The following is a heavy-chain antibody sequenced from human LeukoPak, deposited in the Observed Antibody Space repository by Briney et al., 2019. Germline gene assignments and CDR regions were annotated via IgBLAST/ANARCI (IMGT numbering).Heavy chain of an antibody. CDR2: IYYSGST. CDR3: ARHSYDSSGYYGDFDY. J-gene: IGHJ4*02. Sequence: SETLSLTCTVSGGSISSSSYYWGWIRQPPGKGLEWIGSIYYSGSTYYNPSLKSRVTISVDTSKNQFSLKLSSVTAADTAVYYCARHSYDSSGYYGDFDYWGQGTLVTVSS. D-gene: IGHD3-22*01. CDR1: GGSISSSSYY. V-gene: IGHV4-39*01.